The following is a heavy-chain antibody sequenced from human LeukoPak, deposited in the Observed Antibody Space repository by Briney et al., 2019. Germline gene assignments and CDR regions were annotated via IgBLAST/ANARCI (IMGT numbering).Heavy chain of an antibody. V-gene: IGHV3-53*01. Sequence: GGSLRLSCAATGFTVSRNYMTWVRQAPGKGLEWVSVIYTGGSTYSADSVKGRFTISRDNSKNTLYLQMNSLRAEDTAVYYCARDNVPAATYYYYGMDVWGQGTTVTVSS. J-gene: IGHJ6*02. CDR3: ARDNVPAATYYYYGMDV. D-gene: IGHD2-2*01. CDR2: IYTGGST. CDR1: GFTVSRNY.